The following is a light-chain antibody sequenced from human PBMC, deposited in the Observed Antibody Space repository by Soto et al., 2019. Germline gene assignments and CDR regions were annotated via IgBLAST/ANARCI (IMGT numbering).Light chain of an antibody. Sequence: EIVLTQSPGTLSLSPGERATLSCRASQSVGSSYLAWYQQKPGQAPRLLVYGASSRATGIPDRFSGSGSGTNFTLTISRLEPEDFAVYHCQSEGSSAVTVGQGTKVDIK. CDR1: QSVGSSY. CDR2: GAS. V-gene: IGKV3-20*01. CDR3: QSEGSSAVT. J-gene: IGKJ1*01.